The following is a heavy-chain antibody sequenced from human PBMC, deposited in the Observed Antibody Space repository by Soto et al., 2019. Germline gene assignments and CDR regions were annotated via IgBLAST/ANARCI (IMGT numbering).Heavy chain of an antibody. V-gene: IGHV3-23*01. D-gene: IGHD6-13*01. CDR1: GFTFSSYA. CDR2: ISGSGGST. Sequence: GGSLRLSCAASGFTFSSYAMGWVRQAPGKGLEWVSAISGSGGSTYYADSVKGRFTISRDNSKNTLYLQMNSLRAEDTAVYYCAKARLPGYSSSWTPFDYWGQGTLVTVSS. CDR3: AKARLPGYSSSWTPFDY. J-gene: IGHJ4*02.